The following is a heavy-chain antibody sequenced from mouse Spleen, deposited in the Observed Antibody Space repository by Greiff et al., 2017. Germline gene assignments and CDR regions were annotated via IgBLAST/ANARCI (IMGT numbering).Heavy chain of an antibody. CDR2: INSNGGST. J-gene: IGHJ2*01. CDR3: ARAQYYDGPGYFDY. V-gene: IGHV5-6-2*01. D-gene: IGHD2-1*01. CDR1: GFTFSSYA. Sequence: EVQGVESGGGLVKPGGSLKLSCAASGFTFSSYAMSWVRQTPEKRLEWVAAINSNGGSTYYPDTVKDRFTISRDNAKNTLYLQMSSLRSEDTALYYCARAQYYDGPGYFDYWGQGTTLTVSS.